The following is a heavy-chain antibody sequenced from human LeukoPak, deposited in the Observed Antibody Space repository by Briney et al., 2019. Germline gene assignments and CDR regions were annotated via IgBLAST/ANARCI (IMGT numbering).Heavy chain of an antibody. CDR2: IYYSGST. V-gene: IGHV4-39*07. D-gene: IGHD5-24*01. Sequence: PSETLSLTCTVSGGSISSSSYYWGWIRQPPGKGLEWIGSIYYSGSTYYNPSLKSRVTISLDTSKNQFSLKLSSVTAADTAVYYCAREGVGDGYRLSAFDIWGQGTMVTVSS. J-gene: IGHJ3*02. CDR1: GGSISSSSYY. CDR3: AREGVGDGYRLSAFDI.